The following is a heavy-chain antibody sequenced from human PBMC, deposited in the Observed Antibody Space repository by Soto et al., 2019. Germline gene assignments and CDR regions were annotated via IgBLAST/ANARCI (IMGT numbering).Heavy chain of an antibody. V-gene: IGHV4-30-4*01. CDR1: GGSISSGDYY. J-gene: IGHJ6*02. CDR2: IYYSGST. Sequence: SETLSLTCTVSGGSISSGDYYWSWIRQPPGKGLEWIGYIYYSGSTYYNPSLKSRVTISVDTSKNQFSLKLSSVTAADTAVYYCARAFLSTTVIYYYYYGMHVWGQGTTVTVSS. D-gene: IGHD4-17*01. CDR3: ARAFLSTTVIYYYYYGMHV.